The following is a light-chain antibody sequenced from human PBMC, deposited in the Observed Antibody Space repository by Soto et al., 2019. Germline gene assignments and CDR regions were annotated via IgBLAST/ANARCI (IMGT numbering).Light chain of an antibody. CDR3: QQSYSTPQT. CDR2: AAS. CDR1: QSISSY. V-gene: IGKV1-39*01. Sequence: DIHITQSPSSLSASVGDRVTITCRASQSISSYLNWYQQKPGKAPKLLIYAASSLQSGVPSRFSGSGSGTDFTLTISSLQPEDFATYYCQQSYSTPQTFGQGTKV. J-gene: IGKJ1*01.